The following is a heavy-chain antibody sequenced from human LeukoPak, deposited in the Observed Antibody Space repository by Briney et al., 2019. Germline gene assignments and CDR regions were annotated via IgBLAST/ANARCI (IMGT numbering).Heavy chain of an antibody. J-gene: IGHJ3*02. Sequence: SETLSLTCTVSGGSISSYYWSWIRQPPGKGLEWIGYIYYSGSTNYNPSLKSRVTISVDTSKNQFSLELSSVTAADTAVYYCARGHQDFWSGYPRAFDIWGQGTMVTFSS. CDR1: GGSISSYY. D-gene: IGHD3-3*01. CDR3: ARGHQDFWSGYPRAFDI. V-gene: IGHV4-59*01. CDR2: IYYSGST.